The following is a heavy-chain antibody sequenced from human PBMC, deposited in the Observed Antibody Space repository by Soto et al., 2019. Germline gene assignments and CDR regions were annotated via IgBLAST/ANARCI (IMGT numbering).Heavy chain of an antibody. Sequence: SETLSLTCTVSGGSISSSIYYWGWIRQPPGKGLEWIGSIYYSGSTYYNPSLKSRVTISVDTSKNQFSLKLSSVTAADTAVYYCARRTGGYTGYDALWGQGTLVTVSS. D-gene: IGHD5-12*01. CDR3: ARRTGGYTGYDAL. CDR2: IYYSGST. J-gene: IGHJ4*02. V-gene: IGHV4-39*01. CDR1: GGSISSSIYY.